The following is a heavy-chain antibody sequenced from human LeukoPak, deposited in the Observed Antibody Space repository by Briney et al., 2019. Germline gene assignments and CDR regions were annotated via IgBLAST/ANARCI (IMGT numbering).Heavy chain of an antibody. CDR3: ASYGARTGYFQH. Sequence: SETLSLTCTVSGGSMSSYYWSWIRQPPGKGLEWIGYIYYSGSTNYNPSLKSRVTISVDTSKNQFSLKLSSVTAADTAVYYCASYGARTGYFQHWGQGTLVTVSS. J-gene: IGHJ1*01. CDR1: GGSMSSYY. CDR2: IYYSGST. D-gene: IGHD4-17*01. V-gene: IGHV4-59*01.